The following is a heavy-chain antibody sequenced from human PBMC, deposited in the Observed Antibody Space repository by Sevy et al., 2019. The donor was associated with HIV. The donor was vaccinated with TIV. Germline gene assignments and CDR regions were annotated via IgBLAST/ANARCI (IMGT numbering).Heavy chain of an antibody. Sequence: GGSLRLSCAASGFTFSSYAMHWVRQAPGKGLEWVAVISYDGSNKYYADSVKGRFTISRDNSKNTLYLQMNSLRAEDTAAYYCARSRDGDYPTWYFDLWGRGTLVTVSS. CDR1: GFTFSSYA. V-gene: IGHV3-30-3*01. CDR3: ARSRDGDYPTWYFDL. D-gene: IGHD4-17*01. CDR2: ISYDGSNK. J-gene: IGHJ2*01.